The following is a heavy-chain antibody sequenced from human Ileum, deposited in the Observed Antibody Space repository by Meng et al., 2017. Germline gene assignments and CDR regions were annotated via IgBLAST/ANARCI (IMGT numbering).Heavy chain of an antibody. CDR3: ARIYYDFWSGYWIDAFDI. D-gene: IGHD3-3*01. J-gene: IGHJ3*02. Sequence: SETLSLTCAVSGYSISSGYYCGWIRQPPGKGLEWIGSIYHSGSTYYNPSLKSRVTISVDTSKNQFSLKLSSVTVADTAVYYCARIYYDFWSGYWIDAFDIWGQGTMVTVSS. V-gene: IGHV4-38-2*01. CDR1: GYSISSGYY. CDR2: IYHSGST.